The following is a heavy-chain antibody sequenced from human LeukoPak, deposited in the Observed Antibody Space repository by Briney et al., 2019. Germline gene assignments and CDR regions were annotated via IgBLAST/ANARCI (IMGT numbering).Heavy chain of an antibody. D-gene: IGHD3-10*01. V-gene: IGHV1-18*01. CDR1: GYTFTSYG. J-gene: IGHJ4*02. CDR2: ISAYNGNT. CDR3: ARDLYPTHYGSGSYFDY. Sequence: ASVKVSCKASGYTFTSYGISWVRQAPGQGLEWMGWISAYNGNTNYAQKLQGRVTMTTDTSTSTAYMELRSLRSDDTAVYYCARDLYPTHYGSGSYFDYWGQGTLVTASS.